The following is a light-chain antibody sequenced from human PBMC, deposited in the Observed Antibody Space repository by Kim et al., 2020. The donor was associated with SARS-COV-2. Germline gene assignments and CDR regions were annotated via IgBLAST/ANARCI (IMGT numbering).Light chain of an antibody. Sequence: SYELTQPPSVSVSSGQTASITCSGDKLGDKYACWYQQKPGQSPVLVIYQDSKRPSGIPERFSGSNSGNTATLTISGTQAMDEADYYCQAWDSSLVVFGGGTKLTVL. V-gene: IGLV3-1*01. CDR1: KLGDKY. CDR2: QDS. J-gene: IGLJ2*01. CDR3: QAWDSSLVV.